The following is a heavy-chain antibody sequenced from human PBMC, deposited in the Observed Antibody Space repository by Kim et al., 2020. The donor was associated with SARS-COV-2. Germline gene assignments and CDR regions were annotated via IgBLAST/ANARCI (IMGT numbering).Heavy chain of an antibody. V-gene: IGHV3-23*01. D-gene: IGHD2-15*01. Sequence: AESGKGRFTISRDNSKNTLHLPMNSLRAEDTDVYYCAKGPATKYYYYMDVWGKGTTVTVSS. J-gene: IGHJ6*03. CDR3: AKGPATKYYYYMDV.